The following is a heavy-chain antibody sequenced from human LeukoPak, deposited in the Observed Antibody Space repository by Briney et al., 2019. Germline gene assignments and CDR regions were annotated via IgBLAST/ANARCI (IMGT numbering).Heavy chain of an antibody. V-gene: IGHV4-30-4*01. J-gene: IGHJ6*02. CDR2: TYYSGST. D-gene: IGHD3-9*01. CDR1: GGSISSGDYY. Sequence: SQTLSLTCTVSGGSISSGDYYWSWIRQPPGKGLEWIGYTYYSGSTYYNPSLKSRVTISVDTSKNQFSLKLSSVTAADTAVYYCARVVLRYFDWSYGMDVWGQGTTVTVSS. CDR3: ARVVLRYFDWSYGMDV.